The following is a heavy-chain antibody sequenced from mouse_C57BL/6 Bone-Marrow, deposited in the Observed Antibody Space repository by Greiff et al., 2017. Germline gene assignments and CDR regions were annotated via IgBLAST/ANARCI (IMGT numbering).Heavy chain of an antibody. V-gene: IGHV3-6*01. CDR3: ASWYFDV. CDR1: GYSITSGYY. Sequence: EVQLQESGPGLVKPSQSLSLTCSVTGYSITSGYYWNWIRQFPGNKLEWMGYISYDGSNNYNQALKKRISITRDPTKNQFFLKLNSVTTEDTATYYCASWYFDVWGTGTTVTVSS. J-gene: IGHJ1*03. CDR2: ISYDGSN.